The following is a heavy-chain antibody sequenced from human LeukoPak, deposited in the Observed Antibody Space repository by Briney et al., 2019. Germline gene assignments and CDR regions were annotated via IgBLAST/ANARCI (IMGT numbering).Heavy chain of an antibody. CDR1: GGSFSGYY. V-gene: IGHV4-34*01. CDR3: ARGGGTDY. D-gene: IGHD4-23*01. J-gene: IGHJ4*02. CDR2: INHSGST. Sequence: KPSETLSLTCAVYGGSFSGYYWSWIRRPPGKGLEWIGEINHSGSTNYNPSLKSRVTISVDTSKNQFSLKLSSVTAADTAVYYCARGGGTDYWGQGTLVTVSS.